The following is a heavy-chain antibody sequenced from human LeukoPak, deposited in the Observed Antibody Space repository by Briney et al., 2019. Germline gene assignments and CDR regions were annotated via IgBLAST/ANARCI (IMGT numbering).Heavy chain of an antibody. CDR1: GGSISSTI. V-gene: IGHV3-11*04. CDR3: ARCPTTVTSLDY. CDR2: ISSSSSTI. Sequence: LSLTCTVSGGSISSTIYYWGWIRQPPGKGLEWVSYISSSSSTIYYADSVKGRFTISRDNAKNSLYLQMNSLRAEDTAVYYCARCPTTVTSLDYWGQGTLVTVSS. D-gene: IGHD4-17*01. J-gene: IGHJ4*02.